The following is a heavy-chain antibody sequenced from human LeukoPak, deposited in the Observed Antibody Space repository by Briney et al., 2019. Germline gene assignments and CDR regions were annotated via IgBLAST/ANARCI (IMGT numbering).Heavy chain of an antibody. CDR1: GFTFSSYA. J-gene: IGHJ4*02. D-gene: IGHD4-11*01. CDR3: AKAQTYSNYGTFDY. CDR2: ISGSGGST. Sequence: QPGGSLRLSCAASGFTFSSYAMSCVRQSPGKGLEWVSAISGSGGSTFYADSVKGRFTISRDNSKNTLHLQMSSLRAEDTAVYYCAKAQTYSNYGTFDYCGQGTLVTVSS. V-gene: IGHV3-23*01.